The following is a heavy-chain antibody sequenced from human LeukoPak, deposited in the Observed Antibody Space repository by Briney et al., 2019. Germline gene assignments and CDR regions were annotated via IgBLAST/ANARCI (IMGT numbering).Heavy chain of an antibody. V-gene: IGHV4-30-2*01. D-gene: IGHD3-10*01. CDR2: IYHSGST. CDR1: GGSISSGRNY. J-gene: IGHJ4*02. Sequence: SETLSLTCTVSGGSISSGRNYWNWVRQPPGKGLEWIGYIYHSGSTNYNPSLKSRVTISLIKSKDQFSLKLSSVTAADTAVYYCARKGPEVRGPYFDYWGQGTLVTVSS. CDR3: ARKGPEVRGPYFDY.